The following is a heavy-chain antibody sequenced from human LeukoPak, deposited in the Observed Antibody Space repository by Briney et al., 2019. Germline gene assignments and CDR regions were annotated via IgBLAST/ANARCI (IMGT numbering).Heavy chain of an antibody. D-gene: IGHD3-10*01. Sequence: GGSLRLSCAASGFTVSSNYMTWVRRAPGKGLEWASVIYSGGSTYYADSVKGRFTISRDNSKNTVYLQMNSLRAEDTALYFCASNDYDSGSYSIWGQGTPVTVSS. CDR1: GFTVSSNY. CDR3: ASNDYDSGSYSI. J-gene: IGHJ4*02. V-gene: IGHV3-53*01. CDR2: IYSGGST.